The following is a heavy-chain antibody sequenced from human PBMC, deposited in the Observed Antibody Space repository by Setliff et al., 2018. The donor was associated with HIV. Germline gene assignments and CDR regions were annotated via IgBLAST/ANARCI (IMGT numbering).Heavy chain of an antibody. J-gene: IGHJ4*02. Sequence: GGSLRLSCAASKFTFSSYGMHWVRQAPDKGLEWVSSILYDGSYKYYTDSVKGRFTISRDNSKNTLYLQMNRLRSEDTAVYYCAKNLFSSRWSPLDSWGQGTLVTVSS. V-gene: IGHV3-30*02. CDR3: AKNLFSSRWSPLDS. D-gene: IGHD6-13*01. CDR2: ILYDGSYK. CDR1: KFTFSSYG.